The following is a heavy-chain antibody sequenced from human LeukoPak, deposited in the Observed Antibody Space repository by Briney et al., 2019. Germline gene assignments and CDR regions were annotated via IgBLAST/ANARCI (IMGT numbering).Heavy chain of an antibody. J-gene: IGHJ1*01. V-gene: IGHV3-21*01. Sequence: PGGFLRLSCAASGFTFGSYTMYWVRQAPGQELEYVSSISSSSSHIYYADSVKGRFTISRDNTKSSLYLQMNSLRAEDMAVYYCARGYCGGDCYGDWGQAPWSPSLQ. D-gene: IGHD2-21*02. CDR1: GFTFGSYT. CDR2: ISSSSSHI. CDR3: ARGYCGGDCYGD.